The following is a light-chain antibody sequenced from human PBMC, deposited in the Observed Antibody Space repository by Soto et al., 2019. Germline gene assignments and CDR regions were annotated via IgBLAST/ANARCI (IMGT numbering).Light chain of an antibody. CDR3: QVWDSGSAHVL. CDR1: KIGSKG. J-gene: IGLJ2*01. CDR2: SET. Sequence: SYELTQPPSVSVAPGETARISCGGNKIGSKGVHWYQQNPGQAPVRVIYSETDLPPVIPGRFSGSNSANMATLTISRVEAGDEADYYCQVWDSGSAHVLFGGGTKLTVL. V-gene: IGLV3-21*01.